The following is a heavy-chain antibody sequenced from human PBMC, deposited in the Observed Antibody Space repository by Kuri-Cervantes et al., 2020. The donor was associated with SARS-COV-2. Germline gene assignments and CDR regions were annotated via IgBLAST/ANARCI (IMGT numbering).Heavy chain of an antibody. V-gene: IGHV4-34*01. CDR2: INHRGST. J-gene: IGHJ4*02. CDR3: ARQSMLSRSHEY. CDR1: GGSFSGYY. D-gene: IGHD3-16*01. Sequence: GSLRLSCAVYGGSFSGYYWSWIRQPPGKGLEWIGEINHRGSTNYNPSLKSRVTISVDTSKNQFSLKLSSVTAADTAVYYCARQSMLSRSHEYWGQGTLVTVSS.